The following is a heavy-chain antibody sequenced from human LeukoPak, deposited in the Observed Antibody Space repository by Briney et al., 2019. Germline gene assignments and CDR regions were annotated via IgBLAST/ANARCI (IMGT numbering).Heavy chain of an antibody. D-gene: IGHD4-17*01. V-gene: IGHV3-33*08. Sequence: PGRSLRLSCAASGFTFSSYAMHWVRQAPGKGLEWVAVIWYDGSNKYYADSVKGRFTISRDNSKNTLYLQMNSLRAEDTAVYYCARAYYGDYPSMNWFDPWGQGTLVTVSS. J-gene: IGHJ5*02. CDR2: IWYDGSNK. CDR1: GFTFSSYA. CDR3: ARAYYGDYPSMNWFDP.